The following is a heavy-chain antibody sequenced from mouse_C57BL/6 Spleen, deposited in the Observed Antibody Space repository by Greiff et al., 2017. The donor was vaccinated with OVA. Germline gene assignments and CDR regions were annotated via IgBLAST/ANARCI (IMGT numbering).Heavy chain of an antibody. V-gene: IGHV1-69*01. CDR1: GYTFTSYW. Sequence: QVQLQQPGAELVMPGASVKLSCKASGYTFTSYWMHWVKQRPGQGLEWIGEIDPSDSYTNYNQKFKGKSTLTVDKSSSTAYMQLSSLTSEDSAVYYCARKATVVAPWGYFDVWGTGTTVTVSS. CDR2: IDPSDSYT. D-gene: IGHD1-1*01. CDR3: ARKATVVAPWGYFDV. J-gene: IGHJ1*03.